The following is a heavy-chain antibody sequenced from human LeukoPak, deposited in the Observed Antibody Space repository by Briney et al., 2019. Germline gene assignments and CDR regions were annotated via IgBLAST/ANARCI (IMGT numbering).Heavy chain of an antibody. CDR3: ARITLPSMTTAPRGWFDP. V-gene: IGHV2-5*01. Sequence: SGPTLVNPTQTLTLTCTFSGFSLSTSGVGVGWIRQPPGKALEWLALIYWNDDKRYSPSLKSRLTITKDTSKNQVVLTMTNMDPVDTATYYCARITLPSMTTAPRGWFDPWGQETLVTVSS. D-gene: IGHD4-17*01. CDR1: GFSLSTSGVG. CDR2: IYWNDDK. J-gene: IGHJ5*02.